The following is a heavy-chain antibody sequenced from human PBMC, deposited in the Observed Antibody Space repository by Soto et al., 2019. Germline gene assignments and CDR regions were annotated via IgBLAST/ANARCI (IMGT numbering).Heavy chain of an antibody. CDR2: IIPIFGTA. V-gene: IGHV1-69*13. D-gene: IGHD3-22*01. CDR3: ARDEGPQNYYDSSGYYPF. Sequence: ASVKISCKASGGTFSSYAISWVRQAPGQGLEWMGGIIPIFGTANYAQKFQGRVTITADESTSTAYMELRSLRSEDTAVYYCARDEGPQNYYDSSGYYPFWGQGPLVTACS. J-gene: IGHJ4*02. CDR1: GGTFSSYA.